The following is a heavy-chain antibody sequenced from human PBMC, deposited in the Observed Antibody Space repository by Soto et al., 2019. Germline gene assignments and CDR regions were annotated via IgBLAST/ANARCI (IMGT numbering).Heavy chain of an antibody. CDR2: IWYDGSNK. CDR1: GFTFRSYG. V-gene: IGHV3-33*01. CDR3: ERGDTAMVCSSPLVP. D-gene: IGHD5-18*01. Sequence: GGSLRLSCAASGFTFRSYGMPWVRQAPGKGLEWVAVIWYDGSNKYYADSVKGRFTISRDNSKNTLYLQMNSLRAEDTAVYYCERGDTAMVCSSPLVPWGQGTLVTVSS. J-gene: IGHJ5*02.